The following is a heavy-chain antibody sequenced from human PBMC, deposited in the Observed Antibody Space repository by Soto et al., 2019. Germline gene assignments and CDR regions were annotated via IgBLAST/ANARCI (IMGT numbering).Heavy chain of an antibody. D-gene: IGHD3-16*01. CDR1: GGSISSYY. CDR2: IYYSGST. Sequence: SDTLSLTCTVSGGSISSYYWSWIRQPPGKGLEWIGYIYYSGSTNYNPSLKSRVTISVDTSKNQFSLKLSSVTAADTAVYYCARSELGDSFDYWGQGTLVTVSS. J-gene: IGHJ4*02. V-gene: IGHV4-59*07. CDR3: ARSELGDSFDY.